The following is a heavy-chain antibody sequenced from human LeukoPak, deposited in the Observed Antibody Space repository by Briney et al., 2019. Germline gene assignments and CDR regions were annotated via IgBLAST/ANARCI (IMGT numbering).Heavy chain of an antibody. V-gene: IGHV4-30-4*01. D-gene: IGHD3-16*01. Sequence: KTSETLSLTCTVSGDSISSGDYYWSWIRQPPGKGLGSIACIDYSGGSYYNPSPKSRVTMSLDTSKNQFSLKLNSVTAADTAVYYCARDGPNGILLRDSFDIWGQGTEVTVSS. J-gene: IGHJ3*02. CDR1: GDSISSGDYY. CDR2: IDYSGGS. CDR3: ARDGPNGILLRDSFDI.